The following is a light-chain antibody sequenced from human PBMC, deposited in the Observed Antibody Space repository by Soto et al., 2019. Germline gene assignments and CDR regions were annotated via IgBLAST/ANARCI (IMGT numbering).Light chain of an antibody. V-gene: IGLV2-8*01. Sequence: QSALTQPPSASGSPGQSVTIACTATRSDVGGYNYVSWYQQHQGKAPKLMIYEVNKRPSGVPDRFSGSKSGNTASLTVSGAHAEDEDDYYCSSYGGSSNLVFVGGTKVTVL. CDR1: RSDVGGYNY. J-gene: IGLJ2*01. CDR3: SSYGGSSNLV. CDR2: EVN.